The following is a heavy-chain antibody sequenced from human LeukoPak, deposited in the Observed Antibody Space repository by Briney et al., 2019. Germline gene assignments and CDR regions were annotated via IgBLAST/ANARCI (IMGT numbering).Heavy chain of an antibody. J-gene: IGHJ4*02. V-gene: IGHV3-23*01. CDR1: GFTFSNYA. Sequence: QTGGSLRLSCAASGFTFSNYAMTWVRQAPGRGLDWVSAISGSGGSTYYADSVKGRFTTSRDNLKNTLYLQLNSLRIEDTAVYYCARGGPSRELLGDSLDFWGQGTLVTVSS. D-gene: IGHD1-26*01. CDR2: ISGSGGST. CDR3: ARGGPSRELLGDSLDF.